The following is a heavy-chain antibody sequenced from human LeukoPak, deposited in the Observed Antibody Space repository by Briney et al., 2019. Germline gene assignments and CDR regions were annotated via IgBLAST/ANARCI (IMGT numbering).Heavy chain of an antibody. D-gene: IGHD1-20*01. CDR3: ATPITNDAFDI. V-gene: IGHV1-24*01. Sequence: ASVKVSCKASGGTFSSYAISWVRQAPGKGLEWMGGFDPEDGETIYAQKFQGRVTMTEDTSTDTAYMELSSLRSEDTAVYYCATPITNDAFDIWGQGTMVTVSS. CDR1: GGTFSSYA. J-gene: IGHJ3*02. CDR2: FDPEDGET.